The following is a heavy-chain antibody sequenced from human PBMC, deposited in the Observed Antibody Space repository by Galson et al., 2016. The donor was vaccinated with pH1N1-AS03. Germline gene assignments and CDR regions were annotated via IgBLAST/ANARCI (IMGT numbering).Heavy chain of an antibody. CDR1: GGSIRSRNYF. CDR3: ARKVNIVDTSDAFDI. CDR2: IHYTGSA. D-gene: IGHD5-12*01. V-gene: IGHV4-30-4*01. Sequence: LSLTCTVSGGSIRSRNYFWSWVRQSPEKGLEWIGYIHYTGSAYYNPSLESRLILSVDTYQNQFSMRLNSVSAADTALYFCARKVNIVDTSDAFDIWGQGTMVTVSS. J-gene: IGHJ3*02.